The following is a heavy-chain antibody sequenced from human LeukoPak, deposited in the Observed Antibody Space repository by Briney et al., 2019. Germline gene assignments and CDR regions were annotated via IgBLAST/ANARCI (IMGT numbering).Heavy chain of an antibody. Sequence: PSETLSLTCAVYGGSFSGYYWSWIRQPPGKGLEWIGEINHSGSTNYNPSPKSRVTISVDTSKNQFSLKLSSVTAADTAVYYCASSGWLSYPFDYWGQGTLVTVSS. CDR1: GGSFSGYY. V-gene: IGHV4-34*01. D-gene: IGHD3-16*02. J-gene: IGHJ4*02. CDR3: ASSGWLSYPFDY. CDR2: INHSGST.